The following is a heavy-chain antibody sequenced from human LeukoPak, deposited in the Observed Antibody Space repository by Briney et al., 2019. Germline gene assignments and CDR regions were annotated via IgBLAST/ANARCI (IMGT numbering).Heavy chain of an antibody. V-gene: IGHV3-21*01. J-gene: IGHJ4*02. CDR3: ARVSYDILTGLYYFDY. D-gene: IGHD3-9*01. CDR1: GFTFSSYS. CDR2: ISSSSSYI. Sequence: PGGSLRLSCAASGFTFSSYSMNWVRRAPGKGLEWVSSISSSSSYIYYADSVKGRFTISRDNAKNSLYLQMNSLRAEDTAVYYCARVSYDILTGLYYFDYWGQGSLVTVSS.